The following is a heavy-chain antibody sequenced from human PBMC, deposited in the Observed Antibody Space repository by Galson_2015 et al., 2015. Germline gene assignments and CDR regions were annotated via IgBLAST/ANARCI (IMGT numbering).Heavy chain of an antibody. J-gene: IGHJ4*02. CDR3: ATDGSYYDY. V-gene: IGHV3-30*04. Sequence: SLRLSCAASGFTFSSYAMHWVRQAPGKGLEWVAVISYDGSNKYYADSVKGRFTISRDNSKNTLYLQMNSLRAEDTAVYYCATDGSYYDYWGQGTLVTVSS. CDR1: GFTFSSYA. CDR2: ISYDGSNK. D-gene: IGHD1-26*01.